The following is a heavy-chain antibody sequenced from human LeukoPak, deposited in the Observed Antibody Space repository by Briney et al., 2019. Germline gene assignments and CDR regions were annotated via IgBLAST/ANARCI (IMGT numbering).Heavy chain of an antibody. Sequence: TLSLTCAVSGGSISSGGYSWSWIRQPPGKGLEWIGYIYHSGSTYYNPSLKSRVTISVDRSKNQFSLKLSSVTAADTAVYYCARSYGSGSYYTPGYWGQGTLVTVSS. D-gene: IGHD3-10*01. J-gene: IGHJ4*02. CDR2: IYHSGST. CDR3: ARSYGSGSYYTPGY. V-gene: IGHV4-30-2*01. CDR1: GGSISSGGYS.